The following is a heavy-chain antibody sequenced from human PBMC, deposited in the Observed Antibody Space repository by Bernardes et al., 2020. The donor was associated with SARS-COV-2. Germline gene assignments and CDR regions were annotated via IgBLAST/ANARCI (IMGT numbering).Heavy chain of an antibody. V-gene: IGHV3-74*01. D-gene: IGHD6-19*01. J-gene: IGHJ2*01. CDR3: GKRAVAGNHWYFDL. CDR1: GFILSDYW. Sequence: GGSLRLSCAASGFILSDYWMHWVRQVPGKGLVWVSRMSYDGTTTTYADSVKGRFTTSRDKAKNTLYLQMNNLRVEDTAVYYCGKRAVAGNHWYFDLWGRGTLVTVSS. CDR2: MSYDGTTT.